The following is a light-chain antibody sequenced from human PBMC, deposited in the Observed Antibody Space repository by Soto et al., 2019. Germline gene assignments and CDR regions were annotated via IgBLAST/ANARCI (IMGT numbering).Light chain of an antibody. Sequence: QLVLTQSPSAAASLGASVKLTCTLSSGHSSYPIAWHQQQPEKGPRFLMRLNSDGSQNKGDGIPDRFSGSSSEAERYLTISSLQSEDEADYFCQTWGTGDWVFGGGTKLTVL. CDR1: SGHSSYP. J-gene: IGLJ3*02. V-gene: IGLV4-69*02. CDR2: LNSDGSQ. CDR3: QTWGTGDWV.